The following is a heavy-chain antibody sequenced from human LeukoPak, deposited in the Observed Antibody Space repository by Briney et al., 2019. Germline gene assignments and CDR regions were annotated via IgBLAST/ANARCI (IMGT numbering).Heavy chain of an antibody. CDR1: GDSISSSSYY. Sequence: SETLSLTCTVSGDSISSSSYYWGWIRQPPGKGLEWIGTLYYGGSTYHNPSLKSRVTISVDTSKNQFSLRLSSVTAADTALYYCASGGEQLWPYEPFSSWGQGTLVTVSS. D-gene: IGHD1/OR15-1a*01. CDR2: LYYGGST. CDR3: ASGGEQLWPYEPFSS. J-gene: IGHJ5*02. V-gene: IGHV4-39*01.